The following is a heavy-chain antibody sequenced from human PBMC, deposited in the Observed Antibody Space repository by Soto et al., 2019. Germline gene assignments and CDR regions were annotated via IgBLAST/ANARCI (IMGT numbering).Heavy chain of an antibody. CDR3: AKESNPRGGGSSWFDY. J-gene: IGHJ4*02. CDR1: GFTFSSYA. V-gene: IGHV3-23*01. D-gene: IGHD6-13*01. Sequence: GGSLRLSCAASGFTFSSYAMSWVRQAPGKGLEWVSAISGSGGSTYYADSVKGRFTISRDNSKNTLYLQMNSLRAEDTAVYYCAKESNPRGGGSSWFDYWGQGTLVTVSS. CDR2: ISGSGGST.